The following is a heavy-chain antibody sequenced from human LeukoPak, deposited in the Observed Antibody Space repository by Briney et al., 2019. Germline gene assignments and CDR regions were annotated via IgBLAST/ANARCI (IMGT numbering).Heavy chain of an antibody. J-gene: IGHJ4*02. V-gene: IGHV3-48*04. CDR1: GFTFSSYS. D-gene: IGHD6-19*01. CDR3: ARDRYSSGWYYFDY. Sequence: GGSLRLSCAASGFTFSSYSMNWVRRAPGKGLEWVSYISSSSSTIYYADSVKGRFTISRDNAKNSLYLQMNSLRAEDTAVYYCARDRYSSGWYYFDYWGQGTLVTVSS. CDR2: ISSSSSTI.